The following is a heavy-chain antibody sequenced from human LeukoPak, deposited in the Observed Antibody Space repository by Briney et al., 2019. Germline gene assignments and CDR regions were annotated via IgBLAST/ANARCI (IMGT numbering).Heavy chain of an antibody. V-gene: IGHV1-2*02. CDR2: INPNSGGT. Sequence: GASVKVSCKASGYTFTGYYMHWVRQAPGQGLEWMGWINPNSGGTNYAQKFQGRVAMTRDTSISTAYMELSRLRSDDTAVYHCARGTRGAAGTKSWFDPWGQGTLVTVSS. D-gene: IGHD6-13*01. CDR3: ARGTRGAAGTKSWFDP. CDR1: GYTFTGYY. J-gene: IGHJ5*02.